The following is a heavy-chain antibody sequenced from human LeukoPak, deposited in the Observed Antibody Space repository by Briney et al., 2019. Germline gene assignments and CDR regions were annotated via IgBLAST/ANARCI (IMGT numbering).Heavy chain of an antibody. CDR3: ARESPNYYFDY. Sequence: EXLSLTCTVSGGSISSYYWSWIRQPPGKGLEWIGYIYYSGTTNYNPSLKSRLTISVDTSKNQFSLKLSSVTAADTAVYYCARESPNYYFDYWGQGTLVTVSS. J-gene: IGHJ4*02. CDR2: IYYSGTT. D-gene: IGHD5-24*01. V-gene: IGHV4-59*01. CDR1: GGSISSYY.